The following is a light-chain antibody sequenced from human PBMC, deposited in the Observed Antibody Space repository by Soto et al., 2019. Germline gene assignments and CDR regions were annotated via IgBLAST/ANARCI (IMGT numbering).Light chain of an antibody. V-gene: IGKV4-1*01. CDR3: QHYDSLPIT. CDR2: GAS. CDR1: QSVLYSSNNKDY. J-gene: IGKJ5*01. Sequence: DIVMTQFPDSLAVSLGERATINCKSSQSVLYSSNNKDYLAWYQQKPGQPPRLLIYGASSRATGIPDRFSGSGSGTDFTLTISRLEPEDFAVFYCQHYDSLPITFGQGTRLEIK.